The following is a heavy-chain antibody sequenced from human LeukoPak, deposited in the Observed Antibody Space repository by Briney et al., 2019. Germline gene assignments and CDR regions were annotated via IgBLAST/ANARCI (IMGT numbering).Heavy chain of an antibody. CDR3: ARSMVRGVDQNWFDP. J-gene: IGHJ5*02. CDR2: INAGNGNT. V-gene: IGHV1-3*01. D-gene: IGHD3-10*01. Sequence: GASVKVSCKASGYTFTSYAMHWVRQAPGQRLEWMGWINAGNGNTKYSQKFQGRVTITRDTSASTAYMELSSLRSEDTAVYYCARSMVRGVDQNWFDPWGQGTLVTVSS. CDR1: GYTFTSYA.